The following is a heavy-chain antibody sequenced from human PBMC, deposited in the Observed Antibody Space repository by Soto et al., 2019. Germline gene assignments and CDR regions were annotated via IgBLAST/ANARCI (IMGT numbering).Heavy chain of an antibody. CDR1: GFTFSRNA. CDR3: AKSEPYGSGSYYFDY. CDR2: ISGGGGAT. Sequence: EVQLLESGGGLVQPGGSLRLSCAASGFTFSRNAMSWVRQAPGKGLEWVSGISGGGGATYYADSVKGRFTISRDNSKNTLHLQMHSLRAEDTAIYYCAKSEPYGSGSYYFDYWGQGTLVTVSS. V-gene: IGHV3-23*01. D-gene: IGHD1-26*01. J-gene: IGHJ4*01.